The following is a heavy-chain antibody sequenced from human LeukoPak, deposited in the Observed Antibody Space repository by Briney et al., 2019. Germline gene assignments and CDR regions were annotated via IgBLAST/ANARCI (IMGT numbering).Heavy chain of an antibody. J-gene: IGHJ6*02. CDR2: ISYDGSNK. Sequence: PGGSLRLSCAASGFTFSSYGMHWVRQAPGKGLEWVAVISYDGSNKYYADSVKGRFTISRDNSKNTLYLQMNSLRVEDTAVYYCAKETDYDSSGYYYVNHYYYGMDVWGQGTTVTVSS. CDR3: AKETDYDSSGYYYVNHYYYGMDV. V-gene: IGHV3-30*18. CDR1: GFTFSSYG. D-gene: IGHD3-22*01.